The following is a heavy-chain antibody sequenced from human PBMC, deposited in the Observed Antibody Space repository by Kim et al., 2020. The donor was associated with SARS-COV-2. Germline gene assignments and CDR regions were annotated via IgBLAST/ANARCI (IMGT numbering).Heavy chain of an antibody. CDR2: IYPGDSDT. CDR1: GYSFTSYW. V-gene: IGHV5-51*01. D-gene: IGHD6-6*01. CDR3: ARHKDSSSSSAFDI. Sequence: GESLKISCKGSGYSFTSYWIGWVRQMPGKGLEWMGIIYPGDSDTIYSPSFQCQVTISADKSISTAYLQWSSLKASDTAMYYCARHKDSSSSSAFDIWGQGTMVTVSS. J-gene: IGHJ3*02.